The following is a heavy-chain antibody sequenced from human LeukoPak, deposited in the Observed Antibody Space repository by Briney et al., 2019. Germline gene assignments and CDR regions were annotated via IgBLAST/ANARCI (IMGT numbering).Heavy chain of an antibody. CDR3: AKVGFSEMEWLLYSDH. V-gene: IGHV3-21*04. CDR1: GFTFSGSA. CDR2: ISSSSSYI. J-gene: IGHJ4*02. Sequence: PGGSLRLSCAASGFTFSGSAIHWVRQASGKGLEWVSSISSSSSYIYYADSVKGRFTISRDNAKNSLYLQMNSLRAEDTAVYYCAKVGFSEMEWLLYSDHWGQGTLVTVSS. D-gene: IGHD3-3*01.